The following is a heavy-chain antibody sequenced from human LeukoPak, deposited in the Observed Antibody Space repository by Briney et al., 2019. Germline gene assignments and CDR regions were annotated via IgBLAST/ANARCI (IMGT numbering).Heavy chain of an antibody. CDR3: ARGKRDAGRYSVLTYYFDS. J-gene: IGHJ4*02. D-gene: IGHD1-26*01. V-gene: IGHV4-34*01. CDR1: GGSLSGYY. Sequence: SETLSLTCGVYGGSLSGYYWSWIRQPPAKGLEWIGEINHSGSTNYNPSLKRRVTISVDTSKNQFSLNLRSVTAADTAVYYCARGKRDAGRYSVLTYYFDSWGQGTLVTVSS. CDR2: INHSGST.